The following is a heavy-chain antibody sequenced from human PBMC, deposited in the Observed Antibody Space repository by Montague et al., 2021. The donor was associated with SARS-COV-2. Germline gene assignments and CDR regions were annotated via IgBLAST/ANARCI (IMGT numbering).Heavy chain of an antibody. J-gene: IGHJ5*02. Sequence: SETLSLTCSVSGVSVSSNNYYWTWIRRPPGKGLEWIGYIYFNGNTILXRSLEGRVTTSIDTSKNHFSLRLTSVTPADTAVYYCAREVVGVKTNWLDTWGQGTLVTVSS. CDR1: GVSVSSNNYY. V-gene: IGHV4-61*03. D-gene: IGHD3-16*01. CDR2: IYFNGNT. CDR3: AREVVGVKTNWLDT.